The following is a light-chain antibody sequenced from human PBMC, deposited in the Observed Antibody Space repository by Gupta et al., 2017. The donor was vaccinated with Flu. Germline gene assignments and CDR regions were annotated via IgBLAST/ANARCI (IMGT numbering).Light chain of an antibody. CDR1: QSVSSSY. CDR2: GAS. Sequence: EIVLTHAAGTHSLSPGERATLSCRASQSVSSSYLAWYQQKPGQAPRLLIYGASSRATGIPDRFSGSGSGADFTLTISRLEPEDFAVYYCQQYGSSPRTFGQGTKVEI. V-gene: IGKV3-20*01. CDR3: QQYGSSPRT. J-gene: IGKJ1*01.